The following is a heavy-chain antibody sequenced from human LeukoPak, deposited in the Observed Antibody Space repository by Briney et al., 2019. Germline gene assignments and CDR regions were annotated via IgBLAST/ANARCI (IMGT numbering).Heavy chain of an antibody. CDR2: IYHSGST. V-gene: IGHV4-38-2*02. Sequence: SETLSLTCTVSGYSISSGYYWGWIRQPPGKGLEWIGSIYHSGSTYYNPSLKSRVTISVDTSKNQFSLKQSSVTAADTAVYYCANLGGATTDDALDYWGQGTLVTASS. CDR3: ANLGGATTDDALDY. D-gene: IGHD1-26*01. CDR1: GYSISSGYY. J-gene: IGHJ4*02.